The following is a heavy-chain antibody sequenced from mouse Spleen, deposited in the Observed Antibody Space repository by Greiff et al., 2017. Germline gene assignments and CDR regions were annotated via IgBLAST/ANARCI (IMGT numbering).Heavy chain of an antibody. J-gene: IGHJ3*01. CDR3: ARTGSSYVGWFAY. Sequence: VQVVESGPGLVQPSQSLSITCTVSGFSLTSYGVHWVRQSPGKGLECLGVIWSGGSTDYNAAFISRLSISKDNSKSQVFFKMNSLQADDTAIYYCARTGSSYVGWFAYWGQGTLVTVSA. CDR1: GFSLTSYG. V-gene: IGHV2-2*01. CDR2: IWSGGST. D-gene: IGHD1-1*01.